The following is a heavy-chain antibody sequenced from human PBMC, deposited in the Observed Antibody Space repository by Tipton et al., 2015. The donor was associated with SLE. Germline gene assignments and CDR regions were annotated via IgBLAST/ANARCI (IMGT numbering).Heavy chain of an antibody. CDR1: GGSIRSYY. J-gene: IGHJ5*02. D-gene: IGHD3-3*02. Sequence: TLSLTCTVSGGSIRSYYWTWIRQPPGKRLEWIAYIYHSGITNYNPSLQSRVTISVDRSKNQFSLKLTSVTAADTAVYYCARGPPFMEWERNWFDPWGQGTQVTASS. CDR2: IYHSGIT. V-gene: IGHV4-59*01. CDR3: ARGPPFMEWERNWFDP.